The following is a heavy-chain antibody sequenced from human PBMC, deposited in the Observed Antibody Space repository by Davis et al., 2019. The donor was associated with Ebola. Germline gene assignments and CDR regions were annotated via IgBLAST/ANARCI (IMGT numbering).Heavy chain of an antibody. D-gene: IGHD2-2*01. J-gene: IGHJ6*03. Sequence: GESLNTSCAASGFTFSSYSMNWVRQAPGKGLEWVSYISSSSSTIYYADSVKGRFTISRDNAKNSLYLQMNSLRDEDTAVYYCARLLVPAATYYYYYMDVWGKGTTVTVSS. CDR3: ARLLVPAATYYYYYMDV. V-gene: IGHV3-48*02. CDR2: ISSSSSTI. CDR1: GFTFSSYS.